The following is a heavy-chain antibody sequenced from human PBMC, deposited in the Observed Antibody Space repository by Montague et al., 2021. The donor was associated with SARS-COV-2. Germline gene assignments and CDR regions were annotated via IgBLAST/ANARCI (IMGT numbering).Heavy chain of an antibody. CDR1: GGSLSGYY. Sequence: SETLSLTRAVYGGSLSGYYWSWIRQHPGKGLEWIGEITHSGSTNYNPSLKSRVTISLDTSTNQFSLKLSSVTAADTAVYYCARVPNGRHDNWGPGALVTVSS. CDR2: ITHSGST. CDR3: ARVPNGRHDN. J-gene: IGHJ4*02. V-gene: IGHV4-34*01. D-gene: IGHD2-8*01.